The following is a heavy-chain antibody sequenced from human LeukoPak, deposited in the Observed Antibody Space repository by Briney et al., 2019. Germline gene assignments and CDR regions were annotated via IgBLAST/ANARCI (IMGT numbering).Heavy chain of an antibody. V-gene: IGHV3-30*03. CDR2: ISYDGSNK. J-gene: IGHJ4*02. D-gene: IGHD4-23*01. Sequence: GRSLRLSCAASGFTFSSYGMHWVRQAPGKGLEWVAVISYDGSNKYYADSVKGRFTISRDNAKKSLFLQMDSLRHEDTAVYYCARDAGNSYLYWGQGTLVTVSS. CDR1: GFTFSSYG. CDR3: ARDAGNSYLY.